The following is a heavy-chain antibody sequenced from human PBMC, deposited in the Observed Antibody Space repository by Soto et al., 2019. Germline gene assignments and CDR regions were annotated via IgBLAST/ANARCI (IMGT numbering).Heavy chain of an antibody. CDR3: AKDTRVGIRKEYYYYGMDV. J-gene: IGHJ6*02. D-gene: IGHD1-26*01. CDR2: ISYDGSNK. V-gene: IGHV3-30*18. CDR1: GFTFSSYG. Sequence: GGSLRLSCAVSGFTFSSYGMHWVRQAPGKGLEWVAVISYDGSNKYYAGSVKGRFTISRDNSKNPLYLQMNSLRAEDTALYYCAKDTRVGIRKEYYYYGMDVWAQGTTVTVYS.